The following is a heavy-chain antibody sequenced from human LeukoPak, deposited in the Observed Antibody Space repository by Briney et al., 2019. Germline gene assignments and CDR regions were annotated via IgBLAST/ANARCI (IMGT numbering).Heavy chain of an antibody. J-gene: IGHJ4*02. V-gene: IGHV1-8*01. D-gene: IGHD3-22*01. CDR1: GYTFTSYD. Sequence: ASVKVSCKASGYTFTSYDINWVRQATGQGLEWMGWMNPNSGNTGYAQKFQGRVTMTRNTSISTAYMELSSLRSEDTAVYYCATDLTYYYDSSGYFLFDYWGQGTLVTVSS. CDR2: MNPNSGNT. CDR3: ATDLTYYYDSSGYFLFDY.